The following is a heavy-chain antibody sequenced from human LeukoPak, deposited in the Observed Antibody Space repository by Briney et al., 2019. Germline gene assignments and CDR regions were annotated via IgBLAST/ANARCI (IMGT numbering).Heavy chain of an antibody. CDR1: GGSISSGSYY. CDR3: ASHPYYYDSSGGNY. J-gene: IGHJ4*02. V-gene: IGHV4-61*02. CDR2: IYTSGST. D-gene: IGHD3-22*01. Sequence: PSETLSLTCTGSGGSISSGSYYWSWIRQPAGKGLEWIGRIYTSGSTNYNPSLKSRVTISVDTSKNQFSLKLSSVTAADTAVYYCASHPYYYDSSGGNYWGQGTLVTVSS.